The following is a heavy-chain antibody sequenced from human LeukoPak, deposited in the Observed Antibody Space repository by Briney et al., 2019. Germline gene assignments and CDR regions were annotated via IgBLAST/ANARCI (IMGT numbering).Heavy chain of an antibody. V-gene: IGHV1-69*13. D-gene: IGHD3-16*02. CDR1: GGTLISYA. CDR2: IIPIFGTA. Sequence: SVKVSCKASGGTLISYAISWERQAPGQGLEWMGGIIPIFGTANYAQNFQGRVTITADESTSTAYMELSSLRSEDTAVYYCARARRTYDYVWGSYLPFDYWGQGTLVTVSS. J-gene: IGHJ4*02. CDR3: ARARRTYDYVWGSYLPFDY.